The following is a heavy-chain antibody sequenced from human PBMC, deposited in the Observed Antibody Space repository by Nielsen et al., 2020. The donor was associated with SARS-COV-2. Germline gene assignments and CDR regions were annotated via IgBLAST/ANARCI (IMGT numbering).Heavy chain of an antibody. J-gene: IGHJ5*02. D-gene: IGHD3-22*01. Sequence: SETLSLTCTVSGGSISSGGYYWSWIRPHPGKGLEWIGYIYYSGSTYYNPSLKSRVTISVDTSKNQFSLKLSSVTAADTAVYYCARVRITMIVVVTVFDPWGQGTLVTVSS. CDR1: GGSISSGGYY. CDR2: IYYSGST. CDR3: ARVRITMIVVVTVFDP. V-gene: IGHV4-31*03.